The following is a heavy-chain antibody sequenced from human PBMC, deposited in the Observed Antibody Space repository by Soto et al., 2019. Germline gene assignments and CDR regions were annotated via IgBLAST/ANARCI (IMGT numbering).Heavy chain of an antibody. CDR3: ARGDPLLWFGEKVYYGMDV. V-gene: IGHV4-61*01. Sequence: PSETLSLTCPVSGGSVSSGSYYWSWIRQPPGKGLEWIGYIYYSGSTNYNPSLKSRVTISVDTSKNQFSLKLSSVTAADTAVYYCARGDPLLWFGEKVYYGMDVWGQGTTVTVSS. D-gene: IGHD3-10*01. J-gene: IGHJ6*02. CDR1: GGSVSSGSYY. CDR2: IYYSGST.